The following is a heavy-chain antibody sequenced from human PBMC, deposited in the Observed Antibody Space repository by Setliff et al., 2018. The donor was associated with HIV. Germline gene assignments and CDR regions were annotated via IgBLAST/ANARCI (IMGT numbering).Heavy chain of an antibody. Sequence: SETLSLTCIVSGYSISSGYHWTWIRQPPGKGLEWTGSIYHTGRTYYNRSLESRLTISIDTSKNQFSLKLSSVTAADAAVYYCASRVYYYDSSGYLREEGFDPWGQGTLVTVSS. J-gene: IGHJ5*02. CDR2: IYHTGRT. CDR3: ASRVYYYDSSGYLREEGFDP. V-gene: IGHV4-38-2*02. D-gene: IGHD3-22*01. CDR1: GYSISSGYH.